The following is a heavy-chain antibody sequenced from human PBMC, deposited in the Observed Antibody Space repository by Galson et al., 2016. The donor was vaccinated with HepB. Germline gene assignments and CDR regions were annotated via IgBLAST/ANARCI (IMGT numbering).Heavy chain of an antibody. V-gene: IGHV3-33*01. CDR3: ACEAHILAPTLDY. CDR2: IWYDGSNK. J-gene: IGHJ4*02. Sequence: SLRLSCAASGFTFSTYGMHWVRQAPGKGLEWVAVIWYDGSNKYYADSVRGRFTISRDNSKNTLYLQMNSLRAEDTAVYYCACEAHILAPTLDYWGQGTLVIVSS. D-gene: IGHD5-12*01. CDR1: GFTFSTYG.